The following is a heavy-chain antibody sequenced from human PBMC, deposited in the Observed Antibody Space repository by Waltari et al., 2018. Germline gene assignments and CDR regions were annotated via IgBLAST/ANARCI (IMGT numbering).Heavy chain of an antibody. J-gene: IGHJ5*02. CDR1: GGSISAYY. V-gene: IGHV4-59*08. CDR3: ARHASERSPCDP. Sequence: QVQLQESGPGLVKPSETLSLTCTVSGGSISAYYWSWIRQPPGKGLEWIGYIYYSGNTNYNPSLRRRVAISVDTSKNQFSLKVTSVTAADTAVYYCARHASERSPCDPWGQGTLVTVSS. CDR2: IYYSGNT.